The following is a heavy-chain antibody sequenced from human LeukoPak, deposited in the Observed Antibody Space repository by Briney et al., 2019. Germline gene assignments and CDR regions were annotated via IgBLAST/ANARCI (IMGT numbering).Heavy chain of an antibody. J-gene: IGHJ6*02. CDR2: INAGNGNT. Sequence: ASVTVSCKASGYTFTSYAMHWVRQAPGQRLEWMGWINAGNGNTKYSQKFQGRVTITRDTSASTAYMELSSLRSEDTAVYYCARKGVLWFGESSLYYYYYYGMDVWGQGTTVTVSS. D-gene: IGHD3-10*01. V-gene: IGHV1-3*01. CDR3: ARKGVLWFGESSLYYYYYYGMDV. CDR1: GYTFTSYA.